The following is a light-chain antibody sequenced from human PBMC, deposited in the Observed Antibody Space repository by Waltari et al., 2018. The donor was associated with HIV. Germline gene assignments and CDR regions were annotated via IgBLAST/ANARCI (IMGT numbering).Light chain of an antibody. Sequence: QPALLQPPSASGSPGRSVTTSSTETTSAVGPNKYSPWYQQHPTEAPKLIIYEVNKRPSGVPDRFSGSKSGNTASLTVSGLQVEDEADYYCSSYGGSNNVVFGGGTKLTVL. CDR2: EVN. V-gene: IGLV2-8*01. J-gene: IGLJ2*01. CDR1: TSAVGPNKY. CDR3: SSYGGSNNVV.